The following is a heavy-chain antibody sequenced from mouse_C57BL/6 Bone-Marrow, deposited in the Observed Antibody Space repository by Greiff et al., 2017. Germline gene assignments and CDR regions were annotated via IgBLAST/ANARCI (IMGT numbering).Heavy chain of an antibody. CDR2: ISSGGDYI. J-gene: IGHJ3*01. CDR1: GFTFSSYA. Sequence: EVKLMESGEGLVKPGGSLKLSCAASGFTFSSYAMSWVRQTPEKRLEWVAYISSGGDYIYYADTVKGRFTISRDNARNTLYLQMSSLKSEDTAMYYCTRGRGYDYDAALFAYWGQGTLVTVSA. V-gene: IGHV5-9-1*02. D-gene: IGHD2-4*01. CDR3: TRGRGYDYDAALFAY.